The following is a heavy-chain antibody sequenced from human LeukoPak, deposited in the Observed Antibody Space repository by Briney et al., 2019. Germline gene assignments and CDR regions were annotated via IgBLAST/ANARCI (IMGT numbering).Heavy chain of an antibody. D-gene: IGHD6-13*01. Sequence: QASETLSLTCTVSGGSIGSSSYYWGWIRQPPGKGLEWIGSIYHSGSTYYNPSLKSRVTIAVETSKNQFSLKLSSVTAADTAVYYCARTGGPTYKSSWFIWGQGTMVTVSS. CDR2: IYHSGST. J-gene: IGHJ3*02. CDR3: ARTGGPTYKSSWFI. CDR1: GGSIGSSSYY. V-gene: IGHV4-39*07.